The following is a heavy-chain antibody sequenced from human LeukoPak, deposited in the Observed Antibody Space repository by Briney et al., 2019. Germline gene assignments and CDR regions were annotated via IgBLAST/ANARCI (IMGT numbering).Heavy chain of an antibody. CDR2: IYYSGST. J-gene: IGHJ5*02. V-gene: IGHV4-39*07. CDR3: ARDFALYCSSTSCYTGWFDP. Sequence: SETLSLTCTVSDGSISSSSYYWGWIRQPPGKGLEWIGSIYYSGSTYYNPSLKSRVTISVDTSKSQFSLKLSSVTAADTAVYYCARDFALYCSSTSCYTGWFDPWGQGTLVTVSS. D-gene: IGHD2-2*02. CDR1: DGSISSSSYY.